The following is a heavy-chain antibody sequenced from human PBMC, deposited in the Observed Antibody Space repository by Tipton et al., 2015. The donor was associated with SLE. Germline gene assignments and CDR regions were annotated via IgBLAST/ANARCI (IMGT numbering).Heavy chain of an antibody. J-gene: IGHJ6*02. Sequence: QVQLVQSGAEVKKPGASMKVSCKASGYIFTGFYMHWVRQAPGQGLEWMGRINHHSGGTDSAQKFQGRVTMTRDTSIDTAYMELTRLTSDDTAVYYCARWSPRGGMDVWGQGTTVTVSS. CDR3: ARWSPRGGMDV. V-gene: IGHV1-2*06. D-gene: IGHD3-10*01. CDR2: INHHSGGT. CDR1: GYIFTGFY.